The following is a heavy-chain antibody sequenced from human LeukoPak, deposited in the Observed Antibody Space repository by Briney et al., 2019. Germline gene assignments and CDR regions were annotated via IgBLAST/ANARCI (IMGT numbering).Heavy chain of an antibody. D-gene: IGHD1-14*01. Sequence: SETLSLTCTVSGDSVSNGNYYWSWLRQPPGKALEWIGYIYYTGKTYYNPSLEGRVTILVDTSRNHFSVKLSSVTAADTAVYYWAVDRGYFDYWGQGTLVTVSS. V-gene: IGHV4-61*03. CDR1: GDSVSNGNYY. J-gene: IGHJ4*02. CDR3: AVDRGYFDY. CDR2: IYYTGKT.